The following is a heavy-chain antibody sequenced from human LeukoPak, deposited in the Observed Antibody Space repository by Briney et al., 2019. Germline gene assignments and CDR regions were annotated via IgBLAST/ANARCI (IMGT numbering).Heavy chain of an antibody. V-gene: IGHV4-59*01. CDR2: IYYSGST. J-gene: IGHJ3*02. CDR1: GGSISSYY. D-gene: IGHD2-21*02. Sequence: SETLSLTCTVSGGSISSYYWSWIRQPPGKGLEWIGYIYYSGSTNYNPSLKSRVTISVDTSKNQFSLKLSSVTAADTAVYYCARVDIVVVTGAFDIWGQRTMVTVSS. CDR3: ARVDIVVVTGAFDI.